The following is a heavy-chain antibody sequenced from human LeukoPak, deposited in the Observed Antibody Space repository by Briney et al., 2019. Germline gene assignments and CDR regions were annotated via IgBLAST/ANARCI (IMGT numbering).Heavy chain of an antibody. V-gene: IGHV2-5*01. D-gene: IGHD5-24*01. Sequence: SGPRLVKPPEIFTLTCTFSGFSLSTGGVGVSWIRELPGKALEWLALIYWHEDKRYRPSLKSRVTITKDTSKNQVVLTMTNTDPVDTATYYCVNRMTGYTFDYWGQGTLVTVSS. CDR3: VNRMTGYTFDY. J-gene: IGHJ4*02. CDR1: GFSLSTGGVG. CDR2: IYWHEDK.